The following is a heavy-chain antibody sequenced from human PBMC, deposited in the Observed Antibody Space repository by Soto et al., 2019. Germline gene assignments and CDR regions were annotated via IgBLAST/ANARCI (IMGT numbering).Heavy chain of an antibody. CDR3: ARHVTAAAGRYYGMDV. CDR2: IYPGDSDT. J-gene: IGHJ6*04. D-gene: IGHD6-13*01. V-gene: IGHV5-51*01. Sequence: SRKASGYRFSSYCIGWVGQIPGKGLEGMGSIYPGDSDTRDSRSFQGQVTISADKSISTAYLQWSSLKASDTAMYYCARHVTAAAGRYYGMDVWGEGTTVTVSS. CDR1: GYRFSSYC.